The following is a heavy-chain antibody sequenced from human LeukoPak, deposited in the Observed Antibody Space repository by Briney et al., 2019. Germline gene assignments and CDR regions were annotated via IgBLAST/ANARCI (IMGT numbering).Heavy chain of an antibody. Sequence: GGSLRLSCAASGFTFSSYSMNWVRQAPGRGLEWVSYISSSSSTIYYADSVKGRFTISRDNAKNSLYLQMNSLRAEDTAVYYFASLTVGEISWFDPWGQVTLVTGSS. CDR2: ISSSSSTI. V-gene: IGHV3-48*01. CDR3: ASLTVGEISWFDP. D-gene: IGHD3-16*01. CDR1: GFTFSSYS. J-gene: IGHJ5*02.